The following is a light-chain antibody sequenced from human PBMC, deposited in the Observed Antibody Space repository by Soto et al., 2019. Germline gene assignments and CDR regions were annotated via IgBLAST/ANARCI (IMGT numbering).Light chain of an antibody. J-gene: IGLJ2*01. CDR1: SGHSNYA. Sequence: QLVLTQSPSASASLGASVKLTCTLSSGHSNYAIAWHQQQSEKGPRYLMKLNSDGSHSKGDGIPDRFSGSSSGAERYLTISSLQSEDEADYYCQTWGSHIVVFGGGTKLTVL. CDR3: QTWGSHIVV. V-gene: IGLV4-69*01. CDR2: LNSDGSH.